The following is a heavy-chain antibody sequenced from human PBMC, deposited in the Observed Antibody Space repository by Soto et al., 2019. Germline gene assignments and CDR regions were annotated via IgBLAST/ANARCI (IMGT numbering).Heavy chain of an antibody. CDR2: ISGSGGST. CDR3: AKSPGIAVASPGLYYFDY. Sequence: EVQLLESGGGLVLPGGSLRLSCAASGFTFSSYAMSWVRQAPGKGLEWVSAISGSGGSTYYADSVKGRFTISRDNSKNTLHRQMNSLRAEDTAVYYCAKSPGIAVASPGLYYFDYWGQGTLVTVSS. V-gene: IGHV3-23*01. J-gene: IGHJ4*02. CDR1: GFTFSSYA. D-gene: IGHD6-19*01.